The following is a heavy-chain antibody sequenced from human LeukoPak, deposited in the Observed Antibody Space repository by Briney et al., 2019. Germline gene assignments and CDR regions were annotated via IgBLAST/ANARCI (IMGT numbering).Heavy chain of an antibody. J-gene: IGHJ4*02. V-gene: IGHV4-4*07. D-gene: IGHD4-23*01. Sequence: SETLSLTCTVSGGSINNYYWSWIRQPAGKGLEWIGRIYSSGSTNYNPSLKSRVTMSVDTSKNQFSLELTSVTAADTVVYYCARDPNSALWGQGTLVTVSS. CDR3: ARDPNSAL. CDR2: IYSSGST. CDR1: GGSINNYY.